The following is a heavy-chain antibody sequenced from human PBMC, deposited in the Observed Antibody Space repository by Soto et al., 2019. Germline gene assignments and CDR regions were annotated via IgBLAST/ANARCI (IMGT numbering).Heavy chain of an antibody. J-gene: IGHJ3*02. Sequence: PSETLSLTCTVSGGSISSYYWSWIRQPPGKGLEWIGYIYYSGSTNYNPSIKSRVTISVDTSKNQFSLKLSFVTAADTAVYYCARRYSSAFDIWGQGTMVTVSS. CDR2: IYYSGST. D-gene: IGHD6-13*01. V-gene: IGHV4-59*08. CDR1: GGSISSYY. CDR3: ARRYSSAFDI.